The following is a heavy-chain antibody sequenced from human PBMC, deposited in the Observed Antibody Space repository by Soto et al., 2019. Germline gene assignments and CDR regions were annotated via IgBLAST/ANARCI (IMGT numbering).Heavy chain of an antibody. CDR3: AREGGVWTGYFFFDY. CDR2: IDPSDSYT. D-gene: IGHD3-3*01. Sequence: GESLKISCKGSGFTVTSYWISWVRQMPGKGLEWMGRIDPSDSYTNYSPSFQGHVTISADKSISTAYLQWSSLKASDTAVYYCAREGGVWTGYFFFDYWGQGALVTVSS. J-gene: IGHJ4*02. CDR1: GFTVTSYW. V-gene: IGHV5-10-1*01.